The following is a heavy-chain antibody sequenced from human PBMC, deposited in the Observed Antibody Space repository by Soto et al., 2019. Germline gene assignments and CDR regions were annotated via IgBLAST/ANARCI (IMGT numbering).Heavy chain of an antibody. V-gene: IGHV1-69*01. CDR2: MIPVFGAA. CDR1: GGAFSTSD. D-gene: IGHD3-22*01. J-gene: IGHJ3*01. CDR3: ARDPRSGWAHDAFDV. Sequence: QVHLVQSGAEVKMPGSSVRVSCASSGGAFSTSDIGWVRQAPGQGLEWMGGMIPVFGAANYAQKFKVRVTITADESTRTAYLEMSSLKPEDTATYYCARDPRSGWAHDAFDVWGPGTSVIVSS.